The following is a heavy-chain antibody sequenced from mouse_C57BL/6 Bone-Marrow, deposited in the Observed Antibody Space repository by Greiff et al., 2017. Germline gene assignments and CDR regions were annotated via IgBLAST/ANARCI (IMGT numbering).Heavy chain of an antibody. Sequence: QVQLQQPGAELVKPGASVKLSCKASGYTFTSYWMQWVKQRPGQVLEWIGEIDPSDSYTNYNQKFKGKATLTVDTSSSTAYMQLSSLTSEDSAVYYCARGGVITRDWGQGTLVTVSA. CDR3: ARGGVITRD. CDR2: IDPSDSYT. J-gene: IGHJ3*01. V-gene: IGHV1-50*01. CDR1: GYTFTSYW. D-gene: IGHD1-1*01.